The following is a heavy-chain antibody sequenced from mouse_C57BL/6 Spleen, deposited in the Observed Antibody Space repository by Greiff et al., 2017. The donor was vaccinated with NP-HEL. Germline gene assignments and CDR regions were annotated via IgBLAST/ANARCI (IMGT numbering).Heavy chain of an antibody. CDR2: IRNKANGYTT. J-gene: IGHJ1*03. D-gene: IGHD1-1*01. V-gene: IGHV7-3*01. CDR3: ASYPTTVVDWYFDV. CDR1: GFTFTDYY. Sequence: EVKLMESGGGLVQPGGSLSLSCAASGFTFTDYYMSWVRQPPGKALEWLGFIRNKANGYTTEYSASVKGRFTISRDNSQSILYLQMNALRAEDSATYYCASYPTTVVDWYFDVWGTGTTVTVSS.